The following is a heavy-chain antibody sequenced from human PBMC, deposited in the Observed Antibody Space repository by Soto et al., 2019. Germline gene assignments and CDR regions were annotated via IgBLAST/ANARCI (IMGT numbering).Heavy chain of an antibody. CDR3: ARGRGGMVRGVMSYY. J-gene: IGHJ4*02. CDR1: GYTFTIYG. Sequence: GASVKVSCKASGYTFTIYGFIWVRQAPGQGLEWMGGIIPIFGTANYAQKFQGRVTITADESTSTAYMELSSLRSEDTAVYYCARGRGGMVRGVMSYYWGQGTLVTVSS. CDR2: IIPIFGTA. D-gene: IGHD3-10*01. V-gene: IGHV1-69*13.